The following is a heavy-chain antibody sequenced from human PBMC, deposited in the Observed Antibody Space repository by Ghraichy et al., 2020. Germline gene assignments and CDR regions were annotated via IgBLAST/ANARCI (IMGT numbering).Heavy chain of an antibody. CDR2: FIPVFGTA. D-gene: IGHD2-15*01. Sequence: SVKVSCKASGGTFSSYSISWMRQAPGQGLEWMGGFIPVFGTAKYAQNFQGRVTITADKSTSKAYMELSSLVSEDTAVYYCARGYCSGGACYSLEEYYYYYGMDVWGQGTTVTVSS. J-gene: IGHJ6*02. V-gene: IGHV1-69*06. CDR1: GGTFSSYS. CDR3: ARGYCSGGACYSLEEYYYYYGMDV.